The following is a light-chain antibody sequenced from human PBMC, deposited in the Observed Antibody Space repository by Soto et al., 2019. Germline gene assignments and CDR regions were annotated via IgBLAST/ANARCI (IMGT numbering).Light chain of an antibody. CDR3: SSYSDSDTKV. Sequence: QSVLPQPASVSGSPGQSITISCGGTSSDVGAYIYVSWYQQYPGKAPKLIIYEVNNRPSGVSGRFSGSKSDTTAYLTISGLQAEDEADYYCSSYSDSDTKVFGTGTKLTVL. CDR2: EVN. J-gene: IGLJ1*01. CDR1: SSDVGAYIY. V-gene: IGLV2-14*03.